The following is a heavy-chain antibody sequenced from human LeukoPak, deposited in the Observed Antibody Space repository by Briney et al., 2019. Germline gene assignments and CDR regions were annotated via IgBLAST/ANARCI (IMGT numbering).Heavy chain of an antibody. J-gene: IGHJ3*02. CDR2: IYYSGST. Sequence: PSETLSLTCTVSGGSISSYYWSWIRQPPGKGLEWIGYIYYSGSTYYNPSLKSRVTISVDTSKNQFSLKLSSVTAADTAVYYCARDRRALGGDAFDIWGQGTMVTVSS. CDR3: ARDRRALGGDAFDI. CDR1: GGSISSYY. D-gene: IGHD3-3*02. V-gene: IGHV4-59*12.